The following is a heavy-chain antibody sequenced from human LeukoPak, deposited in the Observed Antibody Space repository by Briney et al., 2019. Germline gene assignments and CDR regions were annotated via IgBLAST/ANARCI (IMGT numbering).Heavy chain of an antibody. CDR3: ARDLYYYDSSGEY. V-gene: IGHV3-33*01. CDR1: GFTFSSNG. J-gene: IGHJ4*02. CDR2: IWYDGSNK. D-gene: IGHD3-22*01. Sequence: GGSLRFSCAASGFTFSSNGMHWVRQAPGKGLEWVAVIWYDGSNKYYADSVKGRFTISRDNSKNTLYLQMNSLRAEDTAVYYCARDLYYYDSSGEYWGQGTLVTVSS.